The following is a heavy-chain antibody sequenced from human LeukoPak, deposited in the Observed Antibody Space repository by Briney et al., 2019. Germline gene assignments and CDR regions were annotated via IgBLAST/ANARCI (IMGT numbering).Heavy chain of an antibody. V-gene: IGHV1-2*04. Sequence: ASVKVSCKASGYTFTGYYMHWVRQAPGQGLEWMGWINPNSGGTNYAQKFQGWVTMTRDTSISTAYMELSRLRSDDTAVYYCARGDYYDSSGSDYFDYWGQGTLVTVSS. CDR2: INPNSGGT. CDR1: GYTFTGYY. J-gene: IGHJ4*02. D-gene: IGHD3-22*01. CDR3: ARGDYYDSSGSDYFDY.